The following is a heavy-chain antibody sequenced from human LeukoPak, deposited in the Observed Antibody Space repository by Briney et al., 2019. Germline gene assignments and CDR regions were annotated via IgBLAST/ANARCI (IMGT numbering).Heavy chain of an antibody. Sequence: GGSLRLSCAASGFTVSSNYMSWVRQAPGKGLEWVSVIYSGGSTYYADSVKGRFTISRDSSENTPYLQMNSLRAEDTAVYYCAGYSGNYYSHAFDIWGQGTMVTVSS. V-gene: IGHV3-53*01. CDR3: AGYSGNYYSHAFDI. J-gene: IGHJ3*02. CDR1: GFTVSSNY. CDR2: IYSGGST. D-gene: IGHD1-26*01.